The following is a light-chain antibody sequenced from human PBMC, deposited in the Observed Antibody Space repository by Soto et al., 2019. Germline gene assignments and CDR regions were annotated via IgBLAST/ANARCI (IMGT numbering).Light chain of an antibody. Sequence: VVMTRSPATLAVSPGQRATVSCRPSLSVSSNLAWYQHKPGQAPRLLIYGASTRATGIPARFSGSGSVTEFTLTINSLQYEDFAVYYCQKYNDWYTFGQGTRLEIK. J-gene: IGKJ5*01. CDR2: GAS. CDR3: QKYNDWYT. CDR1: LSVSSN. V-gene: IGKV3-15*01.